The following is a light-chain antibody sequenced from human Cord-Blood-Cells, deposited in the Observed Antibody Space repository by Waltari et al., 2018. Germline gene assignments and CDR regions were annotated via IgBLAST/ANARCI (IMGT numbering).Light chain of an antibody. CDR2: WAS. CDR1: QSVLYSSNNKNY. V-gene: IGKV4-1*01. Sequence: DIVMTQSPDSLAVSLCERATINCKSSQSVLYSSNNKNYLAWYQQKPGQPPKLLIYWASTRESGVPDRIRGSGSGTDFTLTISSLQAEDVAVYYCQQYYSTPYTFGQGTKLEIK. J-gene: IGKJ2*01. CDR3: QQYYSTPYT.